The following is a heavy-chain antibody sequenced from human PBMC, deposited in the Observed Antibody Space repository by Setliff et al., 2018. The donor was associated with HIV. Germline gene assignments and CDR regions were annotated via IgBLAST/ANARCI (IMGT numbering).Heavy chain of an antibody. D-gene: IGHD1-26*01. CDR1: IGSISSHY. V-gene: IGHV4-59*08. J-gene: IGHJ1*01. Sequence: SETLSLTCTVSIGSISSHYWSWIRQPPGKGLEWIGHIYYSGITNYNPSLKSRVTISVDTSKNQFSLKVSSVTAADTAVYYCARQSSGSPEYFQHWGQGTLVTVSS. CDR2: IYYSGIT. CDR3: ARQSSGSPEYFQH.